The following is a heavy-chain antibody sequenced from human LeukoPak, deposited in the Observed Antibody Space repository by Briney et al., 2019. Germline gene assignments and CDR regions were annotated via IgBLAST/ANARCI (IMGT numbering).Heavy chain of an antibody. Sequence: ASVKVSCKVSGYTLTELSMHWVRQAPGKGLEWMGGSDPEDGETIYAQKFQGRVTMTEDTSTDTAYMELSSLRSEDTAVYYCALITASSMYYFDYWGQGTLVTVSS. CDR1: GYTLTELS. V-gene: IGHV1-24*01. CDR2: SDPEDGET. J-gene: IGHJ4*02. D-gene: IGHD1-20*01. CDR3: ALITASSMYYFDY.